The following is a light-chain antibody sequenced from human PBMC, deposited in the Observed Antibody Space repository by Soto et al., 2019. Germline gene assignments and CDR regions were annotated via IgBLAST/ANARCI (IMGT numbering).Light chain of an antibody. CDR1: SSNIGAGYD. Sequence: QAVVTQPPSVSGAPGQRVTIYCTGSSSNIGAGYDLHWYQQLPGTAPKLLIYDNTNRPSGVPDRFSGSKSGTSASLAITGLQADDEADYYCQSYDSSLSAYVFGTGTKLTVL. J-gene: IGLJ1*01. CDR2: DNT. CDR3: QSYDSSLSAYV. V-gene: IGLV1-40*01.